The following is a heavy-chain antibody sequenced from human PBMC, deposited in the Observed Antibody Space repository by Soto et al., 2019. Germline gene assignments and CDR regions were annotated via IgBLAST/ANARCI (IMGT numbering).Heavy chain of an antibody. CDR3: ARATYYYDSSGWYYFDY. V-gene: IGHV1-69*13. J-gene: IGHJ4*02. D-gene: IGHD3-22*01. CDR2: IIPIFGTA. Sequence: ASVKVSCKASGGTFSSYAISWVRQAPGQGLEWMGGIIPIFGTANYAQKFQGRVTITADESTSTAYMELSSLRSEDTAVYYCARATYYYDSSGWYYFDYWGQGTLVTVSS. CDR1: GGTFSSYA.